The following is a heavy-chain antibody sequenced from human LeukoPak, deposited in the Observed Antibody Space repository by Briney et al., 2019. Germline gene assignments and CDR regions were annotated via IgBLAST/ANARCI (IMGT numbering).Heavy chain of an antibody. CDR3: TRDYYDILTGYPRPY. V-gene: IGHV3-49*03. D-gene: IGHD3-9*01. Sequence: GGSLRLSCTVSGFTFGDYAMSWFRQAPGKGLEWVGFIRSKAYGGTTEYAASVKGRFTISRDDSKSIAYLQMNSLKTENTAVYYCTRDYYDILTGYPRPYWGQGTLVTVSS. CDR2: IRSKAYGGTT. CDR1: GFTFGDYA. J-gene: IGHJ4*02.